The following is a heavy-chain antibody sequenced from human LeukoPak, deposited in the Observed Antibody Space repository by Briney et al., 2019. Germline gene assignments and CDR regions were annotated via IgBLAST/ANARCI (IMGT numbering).Heavy chain of an antibody. Sequence: ASVKVSCKASGGTFSSYAISWVRQAPGQGLEWMGGIIPIFGTANYAQKFQGRVTITADESTSTAYMELSSLRSEDTAVCYCARGLRFLEWLAEFDYWGQGTLVTVSS. CDR2: IIPIFGTA. CDR3: ARGLRFLEWLAEFDY. D-gene: IGHD3-3*01. J-gene: IGHJ4*02. CDR1: GGTFSSYA. V-gene: IGHV1-69*13.